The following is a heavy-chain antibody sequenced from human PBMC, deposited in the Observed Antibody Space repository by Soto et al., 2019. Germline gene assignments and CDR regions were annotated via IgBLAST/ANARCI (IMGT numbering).Heavy chain of an antibody. D-gene: IGHD3-10*01. CDR1: GGSISSGGYY. V-gene: IGHV4-31*03. CDR2: IYYSGST. J-gene: IGHJ6*03. Sequence: QVKLQESVPGLVKPSQTLSLTCTVSGGSISSGGYYWSWIRQHPGKGLEWIGYIYYSGSTYYNPSLKSRVTISVDTSKNQFSLKLSSVTAADTAVYYCATGSGSYRVYYYYYYMDVLGKGTTVTVSS. CDR3: ATGSGSYRVYYYYYYMDV.